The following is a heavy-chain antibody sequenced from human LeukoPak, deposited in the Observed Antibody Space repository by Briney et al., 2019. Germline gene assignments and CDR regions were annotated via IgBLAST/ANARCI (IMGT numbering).Heavy chain of an antibody. V-gene: IGHV4-59*01. D-gene: IGHD3-10*01. CDR2: TYYSGST. CDR1: GGSISSYY. Sequence: SETLSLTCTVSGGSISSYYWSWIRQPPGKGLEWIGYTYYSGSTSYNPSLKSRVTISVDTSKNQFSLKLSSVTAADTAVYYCARAYGEWFGELLEYYFDYWGQGTLVTVSS. J-gene: IGHJ4*02. CDR3: ARAYGEWFGELLEYYFDY.